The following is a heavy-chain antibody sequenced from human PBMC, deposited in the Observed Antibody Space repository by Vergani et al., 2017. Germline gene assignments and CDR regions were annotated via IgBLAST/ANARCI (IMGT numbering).Heavy chain of an antibody. CDR2: ISAYNGNT. V-gene: IGHV1-18*01. Sequence: QVQLVQSGAEVKKPGASVKVSCKASGYTFTSYGISWVRQAPGQGLEWMGWISAYNGNTNYAQKLQGRVTMTTDTSTSTAYMELRSLRSDDTAVYYWARALTRHPDAPKYYYYYGMDVWGQGTTVTVSS. CDR1: GYTFTSYG. CDR3: ARALTRHPDAPKYYYYYGMDV. J-gene: IGHJ6*02. D-gene: IGHD3-10*01.